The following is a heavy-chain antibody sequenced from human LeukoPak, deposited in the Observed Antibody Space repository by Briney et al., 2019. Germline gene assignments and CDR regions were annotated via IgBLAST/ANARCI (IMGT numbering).Heavy chain of an antibody. CDR2: INWNGGST. CDR1: GFPFDDYG. CDR3: ARVARYSSSWYGSDAFDI. Sequence: GGSLRLSCAASGFPFDDYGMSWVRQVPGKGLEWVSAINWNGGSTGYADSVKGRFTISRDNAKNSLYLQMNSLRAEDTAVYYCARVARYSSSWYGSDAFDIWGQGTMVTVSS. J-gene: IGHJ3*02. D-gene: IGHD6-13*01. V-gene: IGHV3-20*04.